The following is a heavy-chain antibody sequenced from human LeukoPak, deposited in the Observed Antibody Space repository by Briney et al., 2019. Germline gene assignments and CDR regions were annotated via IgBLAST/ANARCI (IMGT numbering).Heavy chain of an antibody. Sequence: SETLSLTCTVSGDSLCSSSYYWSWIRQPPGRVREWFGYILYSGSTNNNPSLKSRDTLSDDTSQKQFSLKLRSETEPGTAVDFCARDSGETYYYDSSGYYQGVVYCGQGTLVTVSS. CDR3: ARDSGETYYYDSSGYYQGVVY. CDR2: ILYSGST. D-gene: IGHD3-22*01. J-gene: IGHJ4*02. V-gene: IGHV4-61*01. CDR1: GDSLCSSSYY.